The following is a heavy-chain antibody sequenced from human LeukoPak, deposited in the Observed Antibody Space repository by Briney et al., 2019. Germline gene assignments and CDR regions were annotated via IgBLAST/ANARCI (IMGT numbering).Heavy chain of an antibody. CDR3: AREVLGSSGYYYYYGMDV. Sequence: GASVKVSCKASGGTFSSYAISLVRQAAGQGLEWMGRIIPILGIANYAQKFQGRVTITADKSTSTAYMELSSLRSEDTAVYYCAREVLGSSGYYYYYGMDVWGQGTTVTVSS. CDR1: GGTFSSYA. CDR2: IIPILGIA. J-gene: IGHJ6*02. D-gene: IGHD3-22*01. V-gene: IGHV1-69*04.